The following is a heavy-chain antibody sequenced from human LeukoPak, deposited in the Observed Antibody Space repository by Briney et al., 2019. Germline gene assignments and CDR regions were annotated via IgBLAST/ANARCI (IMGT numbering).Heavy chain of an antibody. J-gene: IGHJ6*02. CDR3: ARVIMVRGVTPNYYYYGMDV. D-gene: IGHD3-10*01. Sequence: SVTLSLTCTVSGGSISSYYWSWIRQPPGKGLEWIGYIYYSGSTNYNPSLKSRVTISVDTSKNQFSLKLSSVTAADTAVYYCARVIMVRGVTPNYYYYGMDVWGQGTTVTVSS. V-gene: IGHV4-59*01. CDR2: IYYSGST. CDR1: GGSISSYY.